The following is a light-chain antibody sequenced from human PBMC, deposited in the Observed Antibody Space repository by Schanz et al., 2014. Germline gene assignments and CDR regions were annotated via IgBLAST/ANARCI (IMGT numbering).Light chain of an antibody. J-gene: IGLJ3*02. CDR3: CSYAGSSTWV. CDR1: SGDVGSYNL. V-gene: IGLV2-23*01. CDR2: EGS. Sequence: QSALTQPASVSGSPGQSITISCTGTSGDVGSYNLVSWYQQHPGKAPKLMIYEGSKRPSGVSNRFSGSKSGNTASLTISGLQAEDEAEYYCCSYAGSSTWVFGGGTKLTVL.